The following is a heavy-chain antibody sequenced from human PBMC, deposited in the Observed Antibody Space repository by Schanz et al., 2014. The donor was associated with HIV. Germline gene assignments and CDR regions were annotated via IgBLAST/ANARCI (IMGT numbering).Heavy chain of an antibody. D-gene: IGHD2-21*02. Sequence: QVQLVQSGAEVKKPGASVKVSCKASGYTFTSFGVTWVRQAPAQGLEWMGWISPYNGYTDYAQKLQGRVTLTTDTSTTTAYMDLRSLRSDDTAVYHCARRESDGALDVWGPGTTVIVSS. CDR2: ISPYNGYT. CDR3: ARRESDGALDV. CDR1: GYTFTSFG. V-gene: IGHV1-18*01. J-gene: IGHJ6*02.